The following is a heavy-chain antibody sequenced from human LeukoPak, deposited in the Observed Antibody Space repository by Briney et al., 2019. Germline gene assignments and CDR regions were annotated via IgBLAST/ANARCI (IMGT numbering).Heavy chain of an antibody. J-gene: IGHJ4*02. CDR3: PLELGEGFDY. D-gene: IGHD1-7*01. CDR1: GFTFSSNS. Sequence: GGSLRLSCAASGFTFSSNSMNWVRQAPGKGLEWVSYISSSSGTIYYADSVKGRFTISRDNAKNSLYLQINSLRAEDTAVYYCPLELGEGFDYWGQGTLVTVSS. CDR2: ISSSSGTI. V-gene: IGHV3-48*01.